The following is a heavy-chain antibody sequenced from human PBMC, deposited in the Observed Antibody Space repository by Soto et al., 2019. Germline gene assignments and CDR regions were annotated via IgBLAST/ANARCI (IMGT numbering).Heavy chain of an antibody. D-gene: IGHD4-17*01. CDR2: INGDNGNT. Sequence: QVQLVQSGAEVKKPGASVKVSFQASGYSFSNNGISWVRQAPGQGVEWMGWINGDNGNTNYAQKFQGRVTMTTDTSTSTAYMELRSLRSDDTAVYYCARDLGYGDYGTDFWGQGTLVTVSS. J-gene: IGHJ4*02. CDR1: GYSFSNNG. CDR3: ARDLGYGDYGTDF. V-gene: IGHV1-18*04.